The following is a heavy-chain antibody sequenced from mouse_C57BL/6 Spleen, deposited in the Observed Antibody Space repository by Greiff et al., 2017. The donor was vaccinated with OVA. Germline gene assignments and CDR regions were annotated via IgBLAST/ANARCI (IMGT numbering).Heavy chain of an antibody. J-gene: IGHJ3*01. CDR1: GYTFTDYY. Sequence: VHLVESGAELVRPGASVKLSCKASGYTFTDYYINWVKQRPGQGLEWIARIYPGSGNTYYNEKFKGKATLTAEKSSSTAYMQLSSLTSEDSAVYFCATGKDWFAYWGQGTLVTVSA. CDR2: IYPGSGNT. V-gene: IGHV1-76*01. D-gene: IGHD4-1*01. CDR3: ATGKDWFAY.